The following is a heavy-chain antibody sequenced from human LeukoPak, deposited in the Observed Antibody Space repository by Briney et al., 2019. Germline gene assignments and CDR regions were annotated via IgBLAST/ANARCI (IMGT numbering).Heavy chain of an antibody. CDR2: INPNSGGT. CDR3: ARVRIALNNWFDP. Sequence: ASVKVSCKASGYTFTGYYMHWVRQAPGQGLEWMGWINPNSGGTNYAQKFQGRVTMTRDTSISTAYMELSRLRSGDTAVYYCARVRIALNNWFDPWGQGTLVTVSS. V-gene: IGHV1-2*02. CDR1: GYTFTGYY. D-gene: IGHD6-6*01. J-gene: IGHJ5*02.